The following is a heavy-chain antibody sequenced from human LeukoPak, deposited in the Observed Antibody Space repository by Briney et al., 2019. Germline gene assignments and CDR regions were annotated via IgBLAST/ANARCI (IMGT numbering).Heavy chain of an antibody. CDR3: ARGYSSDN. D-gene: IGHD2-21*01. J-gene: IGHJ4*02. CDR2: ISGRDGGT. CDR1: GFTFSIYD. Sequence: GGSLRLSCAASGFTFSIYDMSWVRQAPGKGLEWVSAISGRDGGTYYADSVKGRFTISRDNSKSTLYLQMNSLRAEDTAVYYCARGYSSDNWGQGTLVTVSS. V-gene: IGHV3-23*01.